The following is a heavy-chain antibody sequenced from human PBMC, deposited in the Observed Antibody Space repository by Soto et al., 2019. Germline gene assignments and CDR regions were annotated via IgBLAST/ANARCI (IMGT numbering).Heavy chain of an antibody. CDR1: GYRFTSYW. D-gene: IGHD2-2*01. J-gene: IGHJ6*03. CDR3: ARTRYCRSNSCQSYYYYYMDV. V-gene: IGHV5-51*01. Sequence: GYRFTSYWIGWVRQMPGKGLEWKGIIYPGDSDTRYSPSFQGQVTISADKSISTAYLQWSSLKASDTAMYYCARTRYCRSNSCQSYYYYYMDVWGKGTTVTVSS. CDR2: IYPGDSDT.